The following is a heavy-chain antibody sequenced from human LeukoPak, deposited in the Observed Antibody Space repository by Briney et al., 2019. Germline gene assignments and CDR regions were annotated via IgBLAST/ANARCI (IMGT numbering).Heavy chain of an antibody. Sequence: GASVKVSCKASGYTFTSYYMHWVRQAPGQGLEWMGIINPSGGSTSYAQKFQGRVTMTRDTSTSTVYMELSSLRSEDTAVYYCSRERYNWKANGNFDYWGQGTLVTVSS. J-gene: IGHJ4*02. D-gene: IGHD1-1*01. CDR1: GYTFTSYY. CDR2: INPSGGST. V-gene: IGHV1-46*03. CDR3: SRERYNWKANGNFDY.